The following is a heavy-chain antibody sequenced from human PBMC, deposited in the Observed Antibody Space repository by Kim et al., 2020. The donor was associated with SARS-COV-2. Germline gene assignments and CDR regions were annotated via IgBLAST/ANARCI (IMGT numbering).Heavy chain of an antibody. Sequence: YYAASVKGRFTISRDNSKNTLYLQMNSLRAEDTAVYYCARVAPDNHFDYWGQGTLVTVSS. V-gene: IGHV3-53*01. CDR3: ARVAPDNHFDY. J-gene: IGHJ4*02. D-gene: IGHD2-15*01.